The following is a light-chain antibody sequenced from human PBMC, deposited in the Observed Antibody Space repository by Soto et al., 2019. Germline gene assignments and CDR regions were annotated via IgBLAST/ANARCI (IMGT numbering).Light chain of an antibody. Sequence: DIQMTQSPSTLSASVGDRVTITCRASQSINSWLAWYQQKPGKAPRLLIYRASSLEGGVPSRFSGSGSGAEFTLSISSLQPDDFATYYCQHYDSDSGNFGPGTKVDIK. CDR1: QSINSW. CDR3: QHYDSDSGN. V-gene: IGKV1-5*03. CDR2: RAS. J-gene: IGKJ3*01.